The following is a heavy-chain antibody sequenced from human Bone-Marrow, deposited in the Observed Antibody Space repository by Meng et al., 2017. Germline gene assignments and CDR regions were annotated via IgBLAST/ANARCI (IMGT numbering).Heavy chain of an antibody. CDR1: GFTFSSYS. V-gene: IGHV3-21*01. CDR2: ISSSSSYI. J-gene: IGHJ6*02. CDR3: ARDLDSLWSGYGMDV. D-gene: IGHD2-2*03. Sequence: GESLKISCAASGFTFSSYSMNWVRQAPGKGLEWVSSISSSSSYIYYADSGKGRFTISRDNAKNSLYLQMNSLRAEDTAVYYCARDLDSLWSGYGMDVWGQGTTVTVSS.